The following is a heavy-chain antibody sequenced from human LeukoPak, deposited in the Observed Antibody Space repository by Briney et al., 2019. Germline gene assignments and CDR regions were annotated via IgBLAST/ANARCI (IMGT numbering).Heavy chain of an antibody. D-gene: IGHD5-18*01. V-gene: IGHV1-2*06. CDR1: GYTFTDYY. Sequence: ASVKVSCKASGYTFTDYYMHWMRQAPGQGLEWMGRINPNSGGTNYAQKFQGRVTMTRDTSISTAYMELSRLISDDTAVYYCARPRGRSEYSYGFDYWGQGTRVTVSS. CDR3: ARPRGRSEYSYGFDY. CDR2: INPNSGGT. J-gene: IGHJ4*02.